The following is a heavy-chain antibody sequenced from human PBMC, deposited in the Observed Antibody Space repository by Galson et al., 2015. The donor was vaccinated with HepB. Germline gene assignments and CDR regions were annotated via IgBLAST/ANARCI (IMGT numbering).Heavy chain of an antibody. D-gene: IGHD3-3*01. CDR1: GFTFSSYW. CDR3: ASPGVVIGYGMDV. Sequence: SLRLSCAASGFTFSSYWMHWVRQAPGKGLVWVSRINSDGSSTSYADSVKGRFTISRDNAKNTLYLQMNSLRAEDTAVYYCASPGVVIGYGMDVWGQGTTVTVSS. CDR2: INSDGSST. V-gene: IGHV3-74*01. J-gene: IGHJ6*02.